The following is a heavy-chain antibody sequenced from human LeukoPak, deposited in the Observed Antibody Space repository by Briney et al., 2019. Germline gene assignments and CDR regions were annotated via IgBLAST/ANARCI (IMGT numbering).Heavy chain of an antibody. CDR3: ARHGSVRSPLGP. CDR2: IYATGST. CDR1: GGSISSYY. Sequence: PSETLSLTCTVSGGSISSYYWSWIRQPPGKGLEWIGYIYATGSTNYNPSLNSRVTISVDTSKNQFSLNLRSVTAADTAVYYCARHGSVRSPLGPWGQGTLVTVSS. V-gene: IGHV4-4*09. J-gene: IGHJ5*02. D-gene: IGHD3-10*01.